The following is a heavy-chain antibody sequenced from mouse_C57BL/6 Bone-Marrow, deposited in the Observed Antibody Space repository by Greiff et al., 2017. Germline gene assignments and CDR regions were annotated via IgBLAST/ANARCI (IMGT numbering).Heavy chain of an antibody. Sequence: EVKLMESGGGLVKPGGSLKLSCAASGFTFSSYTMSWVRQTPEKRLEWVATISGGGGNTYYPDSVKGRFTISRDNAKNTLYLQMSSLRAEDTALYYCARWLLRNWYFDGWGTGTTVTVSS. CDR1: GFTFSSYT. D-gene: IGHD2-3*01. CDR2: ISGGGGNT. V-gene: IGHV5-9*01. CDR3: ARWLLRNWYFDG. J-gene: IGHJ1*03.